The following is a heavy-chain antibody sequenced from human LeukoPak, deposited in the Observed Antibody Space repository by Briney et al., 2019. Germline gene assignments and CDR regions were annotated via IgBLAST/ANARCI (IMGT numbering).Heavy chain of an antibody. V-gene: IGHV3-23*01. D-gene: IGHD3-10*01. CDR1: GFTFSAYA. CDR2: ISGSGDKT. CDR3: AKSRAGATVIRGEFDY. Sequence: GGSPRLSCAASGFTFSAYAMSWVRQAPMSWVRQAPGKGLEWVATISGSGDKTYYADSVKGRFTISRDNSKNTLYLQMNSLRAEDTALYYCAKSRAGATVIRGEFDYWGQGTLVTVSS. J-gene: IGHJ4*02.